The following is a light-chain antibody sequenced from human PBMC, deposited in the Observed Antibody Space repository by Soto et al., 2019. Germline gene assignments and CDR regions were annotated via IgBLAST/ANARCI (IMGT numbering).Light chain of an antibody. CDR2: QAS. V-gene: IGKV1-5*03. Sequence: DIQMTQSPSTLSVSIGDRVTITCRASQSINVWLAWYQQKPGKVPKILIYQASILETGVPSRFSGSGSGTDFTLTISGLQPDDFATYYCQKYNRDFPFTFGPGTKVDFK. CDR1: QSINVW. J-gene: IGKJ3*01. CDR3: QKYNRDFPFT.